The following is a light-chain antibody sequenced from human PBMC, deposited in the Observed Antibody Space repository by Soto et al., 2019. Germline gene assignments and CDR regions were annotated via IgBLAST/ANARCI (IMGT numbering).Light chain of an antibody. CDR3: QQRSNWPPVT. V-gene: IGKV3-11*01. CDR1: QSVSSY. Sequence: EIVFTQSPATLSLSPGERATLSCRASQSVSSYLAWYQQKPGQAPRLLIYDASNRATGIPARFSGSGSGTDFTLTISSLEPEDFAFYYCQQRSNWPPVTFGQGTKVDI. J-gene: IGKJ1*01. CDR2: DAS.